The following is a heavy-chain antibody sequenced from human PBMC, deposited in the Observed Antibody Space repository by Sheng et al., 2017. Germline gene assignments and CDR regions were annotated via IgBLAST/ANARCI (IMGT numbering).Heavy chain of an antibody. D-gene: IGHD2-2*01. V-gene: IGHV3-23*04. CDR3: AKDWQYQLLRKTGTEY. CDR1: GFTFSSYA. Sequence: EVQLVESGGGLVQPGGSLRLSCAASGFTFSSYAMSWVRQAPGKGLEWVSAISGSGGSTYYADSVKGRFTISRDNSKNTLYLQMNSLRAEDTAVYYCAKDWQYQLLRKTGTEYWGQGTLGPPSPQ. CDR2: ISGSGGST. J-gene: IGHJ4*02.